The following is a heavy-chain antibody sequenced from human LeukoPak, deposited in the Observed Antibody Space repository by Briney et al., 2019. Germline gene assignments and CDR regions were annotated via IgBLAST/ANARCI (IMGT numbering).Heavy chain of an antibody. CDR1: GFTFSTYA. CDR2: IRADAVTT. CDR3: VKDDGWVQYAN. Sequence: GGSLRLSCAASGFTFSTYAMNWVRQAPGKGLEWVSGIRADAVTTYYADSVKGRFIISRDNSKNTVYLQMNSLSAEDAAVYYCVKDDGWVQYANWGQGTLVTVSS. D-gene: IGHD5-24*01. V-gene: IGHV3-23*01. J-gene: IGHJ4*02.